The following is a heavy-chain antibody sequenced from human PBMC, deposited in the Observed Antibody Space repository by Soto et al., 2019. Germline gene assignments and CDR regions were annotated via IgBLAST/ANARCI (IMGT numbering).Heavy chain of an antibody. CDR2: ISGSGGST. D-gene: IGHD3-10*01. Sequence: HPGGSLRPSCAASGFTFSSYAMSWVRQAPGKGLEWVSAISGSGGSTYYADSVKGRFTISRDNSKNTLYLQMNSLRAEDTAVYYCAKDRYYGSGSYSPKGYWGQGTLVTVSS. CDR3: AKDRYYGSGSYSPKGY. J-gene: IGHJ4*02. V-gene: IGHV3-23*01. CDR1: GFTFSSYA.